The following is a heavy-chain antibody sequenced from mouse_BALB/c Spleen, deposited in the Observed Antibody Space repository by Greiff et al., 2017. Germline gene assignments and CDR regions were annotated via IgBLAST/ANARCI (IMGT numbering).Heavy chain of an antibody. CDR3: ARLGYYGSMDY. CDR1: GYSITSDYA. V-gene: IGHV3-2*02. D-gene: IGHD1-1*01. J-gene: IGHJ4*01. Sequence: EVQLQESGPGLVKPSQSLSLTCTVTGYSITSDYAWNWIRQFPGNKLEWMGYISYSGSTSYNPSLKSRISITRDTSKNQFFLQLNSVTTEDTATYYCARLGYYGSMDYWGQGTSVTVSS. CDR2: ISYSGST.